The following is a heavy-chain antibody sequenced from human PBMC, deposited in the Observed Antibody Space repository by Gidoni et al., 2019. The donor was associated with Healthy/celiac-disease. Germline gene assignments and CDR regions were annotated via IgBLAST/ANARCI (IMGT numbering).Heavy chain of an antibody. Sequence: QVQLQESGPGLVKPSETLSLTCTVSGGSISSYYWSWIRQPPGKGLEWIGYIYYSGSTNYNPSLKSRVTISVDTSKNQFSLKLSSVTAADTAVYYCARTSIAAGEYYFDYWGQGTLVTVSS. CDR1: GGSISSYY. CDR3: ARTSIAAGEYYFDY. J-gene: IGHJ4*02. V-gene: IGHV4-59*01. CDR2: IYYSGST. D-gene: IGHD6-13*01.